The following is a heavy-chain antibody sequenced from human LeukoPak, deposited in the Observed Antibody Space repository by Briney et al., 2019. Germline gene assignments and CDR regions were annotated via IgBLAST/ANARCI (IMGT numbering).Heavy chain of an antibody. V-gene: IGHV4-34*01. Sequence: PSETLSLTCAVYGGSFSGYYWSWIRQPPGKGLEWIGEINHSGSTNYNPSLKSRVTISVDTSKNQFSLKLSSVTAADTAVYYCARTPAGYYYDSSGYWSFDPWGQGTLVTVSS. D-gene: IGHD3-22*01. CDR2: INHSGST. CDR3: ARTPAGYYYDSSGYWSFDP. CDR1: GGSFSGYY. J-gene: IGHJ5*02.